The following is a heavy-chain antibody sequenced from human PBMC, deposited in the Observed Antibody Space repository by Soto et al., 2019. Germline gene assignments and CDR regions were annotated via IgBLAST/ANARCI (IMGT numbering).Heavy chain of an antibody. CDR2: ISSSSIYI. D-gene: IGHD3-10*01. J-gene: IGHJ4*02. CDR1: GFTFSSYS. V-gene: IGHV3-21*01. Sequence: GGSLRLSCAGSGFTFSSYSINWVRQAPWKGLESVSSISSSSIYIYYADSVKGRFTISRDNAKNSLYLQMNSLRAEDTAVYYCARDRGRKGYFDSVGQGTLLTVCS. CDR3: ARDRGRKGYFDS.